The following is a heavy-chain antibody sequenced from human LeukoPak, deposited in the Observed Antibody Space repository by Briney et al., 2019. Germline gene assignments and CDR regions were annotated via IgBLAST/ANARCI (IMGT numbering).Heavy chain of an antibody. CDR1: GGTFSSYA. D-gene: IGHD6-13*01. Sequence: SVKVSCKASGGTFSSYAISWVRQAPGQGLEWMGRIIPILGIANYAQKFQGRVTITADKSTSTAYMELSSLRSEDTAVYYCARDHGIAAAEAYYYGMDVWGQGTTVTVSS. CDR3: ARDHGIAAAEAYYYGMDV. CDR2: IIPILGIA. J-gene: IGHJ6*02. V-gene: IGHV1-69*04.